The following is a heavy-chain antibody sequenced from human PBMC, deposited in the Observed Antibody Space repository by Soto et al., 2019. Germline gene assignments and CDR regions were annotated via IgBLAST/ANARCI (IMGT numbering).Heavy chain of an antibody. CDR3: ARDTMVTYCSGGSCYSRGGDY. V-gene: IGHV1-18*01. CDR2: ISAYNGNT. CDR1: GYTFTSYG. D-gene: IGHD2-15*01. Sequence: QVQLVQSGAEVKKPGASVKVSCKASGYTFTSYGISWVRQAPGQGLEWMGWISAYNGNTNYAQKLQGRVTMTTDTSTSTAYMELRSLRSDDTAMYYCARDTMVTYCSGGSCYSRGGDYWGQGTLVTVSS. J-gene: IGHJ4*02.